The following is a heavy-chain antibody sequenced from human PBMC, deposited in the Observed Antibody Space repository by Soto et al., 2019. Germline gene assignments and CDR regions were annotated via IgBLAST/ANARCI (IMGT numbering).Heavy chain of an antibody. J-gene: IGHJ4*02. Sequence: GGSLRLSCAASGFTFSSYGMHWVRQAPGKGLEWVAVISYDGSNKYYADSVKGRFTISRDNSKNTLYLQMNSLRAEDTAVYYCAKAERVSSSNVWYFDYWGQGTLVTVSS. CDR2: ISYDGSNK. CDR3: AKAERVSSSNVWYFDY. CDR1: GFTFSSYG. D-gene: IGHD6-13*01. V-gene: IGHV3-30*18.